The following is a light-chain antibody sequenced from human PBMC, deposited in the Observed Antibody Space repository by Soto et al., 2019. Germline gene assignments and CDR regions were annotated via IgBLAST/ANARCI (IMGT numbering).Light chain of an antibody. V-gene: IGKV3-11*01. CDR2: DAS. J-gene: IGKJ1*01. CDR1: QSVRNY. CDR3: QQRSKMPLT. Sequence: EIVMTQSPPTLSLSPGERATLSCRASQSVRNYLAWYQQKPGQAPRLLIYDASNRATGIPARFSGTGSETDFTLTISSLEPEDFAMYYCQQRSKMPLTFGHGTKVDIK.